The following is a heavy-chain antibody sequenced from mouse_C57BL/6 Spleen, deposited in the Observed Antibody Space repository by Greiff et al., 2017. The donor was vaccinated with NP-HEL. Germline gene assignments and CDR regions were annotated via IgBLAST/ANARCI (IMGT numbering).Heavy chain of an antibody. Sequence: VQLQQSGTVLVRPGASVKMSCKTSGYTFTSYWMHWVKQRPGQGLEWIGAIYPGNSDTSYNQKFKGKAKLTAGKSASTAYMELSSLTNEDSAVYYCTMGGDCYFDYWGQGTTLTVSS. CDR3: TMGGDCYFDY. CDR1: GYTFTSYW. J-gene: IGHJ2*01. CDR2: IYPGNSDT. D-gene: IGHD2-13*01. V-gene: IGHV1-5*01.